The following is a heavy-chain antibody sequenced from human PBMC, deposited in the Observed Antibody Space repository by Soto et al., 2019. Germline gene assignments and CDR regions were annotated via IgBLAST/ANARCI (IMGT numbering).Heavy chain of an antibody. CDR2: ISYDGSNK. CDR3: AKALIRIVRHGSSGWTGYYYGMDV. V-gene: IGHV3-30*18. CDR1: GFTFSSYG. Sequence: QVQLVESGGGVVQPGRSLRLSCAASGFTFSSYGMHWVRQAPGKGLEWVAVISYDGSNKYYADSVKGRFTISRDNSKNTLYIQMNSLRAEVTALYYGAKALIRIVRHGSSGWTGYYYGMDVWGQGTTVTVSS. D-gene: IGHD6-19*01. J-gene: IGHJ6*02.